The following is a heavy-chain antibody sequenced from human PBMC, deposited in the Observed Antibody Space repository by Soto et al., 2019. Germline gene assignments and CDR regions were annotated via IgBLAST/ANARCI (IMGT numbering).Heavy chain of an antibody. V-gene: IGHV3-48*01. CDR3: ARVESYYDILTGYYTTHDAFDI. Sequence: PGGSLRLSCAASGFTFSSYSMNWVRQAPGKGLEWVSYISSSSSTIYYADSVKGRFTISRDNAKNSLYLQMNSLRAGDTAVYYCARVESYYDILTGYYTTHDAFDIWGQGTMVTVSS. CDR2: ISSSSSTI. D-gene: IGHD3-9*01. J-gene: IGHJ3*02. CDR1: GFTFSSYS.